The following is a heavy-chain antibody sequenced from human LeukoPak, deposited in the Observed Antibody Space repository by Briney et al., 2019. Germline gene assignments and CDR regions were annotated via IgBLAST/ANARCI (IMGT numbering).Heavy chain of an antibody. CDR3: ARFAVAGTTYNWFDP. D-gene: IGHD6-19*01. J-gene: IGHJ5*02. CDR2: IYPGDSDT. V-gene: IGHV5-51*01. CDR1: GYSFTSYW. Sequence: GESLKISCKGSGYSFTSYWIGWVRQMPGKGLEWMGNIYPGDSDTRYSPSFQGQVTISADKSISTAYLQWSSLKASDTAMYYCARFAVAGTTYNWFDPWGQGTLVTVSS.